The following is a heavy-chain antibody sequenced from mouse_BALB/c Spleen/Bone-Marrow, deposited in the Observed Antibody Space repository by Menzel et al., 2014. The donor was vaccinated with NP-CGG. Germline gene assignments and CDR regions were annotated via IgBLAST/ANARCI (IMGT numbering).Heavy chain of an antibody. CDR2: IHYSGST. CDR1: GYSITSGYS. D-gene: IGHD1-1*02. Sequence: EVKLMEPGHDLVKPSQSLSLTCTVTGYSITSGYSWHWIRQFPGNKLEWMGYIHYSGSTNYNPSLKSRISITRDTSKNQFFLQLNSVTTENTATYYCKRRGLFYGYAMDYWSLGTSVTVSS. J-gene: IGHJ4*01. CDR3: KRRGLFYGYAMDY. V-gene: IGHV3-1*02.